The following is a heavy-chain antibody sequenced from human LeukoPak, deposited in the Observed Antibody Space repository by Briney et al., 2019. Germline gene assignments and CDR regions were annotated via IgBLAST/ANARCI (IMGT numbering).Heavy chain of an antibody. J-gene: IGHJ4*02. Sequence: GGSLRLSCAASGFTFSSYEMNWVRQAPGKGLEWVSYISSSGSTIYYADSVKGRFTISRDNAKNSLYLQMNSLRAEDTAVYYCARERYDILTGYYTPRQYYFDYWGQGTLVTVSS. D-gene: IGHD3-9*01. CDR2: ISSSGSTI. CDR3: ARERYDILTGYYTPRQYYFDY. V-gene: IGHV3-48*03. CDR1: GFTFSSYE.